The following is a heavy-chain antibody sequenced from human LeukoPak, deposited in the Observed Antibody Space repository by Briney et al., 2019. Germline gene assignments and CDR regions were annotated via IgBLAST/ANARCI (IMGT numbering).Heavy chain of an antibody. CDR3: AKRLAVQGAFDI. D-gene: IGHD6-19*01. CDR2: ISGSGGST. J-gene: IGHJ3*02. Sequence: PGGSLRLSCAASGFTLSSYAMSWVRQAPGKGLEWVSAISGSGGSTHYADSVKGRFTISRDNSKNTLYLQMNSLRAEDTAVYYCAKRLAVQGAFDIWGQGTMVTVSS. CDR1: GFTLSSYA. V-gene: IGHV3-23*01.